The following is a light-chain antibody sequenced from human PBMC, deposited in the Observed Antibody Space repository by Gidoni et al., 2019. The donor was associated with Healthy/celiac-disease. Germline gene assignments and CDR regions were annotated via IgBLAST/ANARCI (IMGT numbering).Light chain of an antibody. J-gene: IGKJ3*01. CDR3: QQYGSSPPIT. V-gene: IGKV3-20*01. CDR2: GAS. CDR1: QSVSSSY. Sequence: EIVLSQSPVTLSLSPGERATLSCRASQSVSSSYLAWYQQKPGQAPRLLIYGASSRATGIPDSFSGSGSGTDFTLTISRLEPEDFAVYYCQQYGSSPPITFGPXTKVDIK.